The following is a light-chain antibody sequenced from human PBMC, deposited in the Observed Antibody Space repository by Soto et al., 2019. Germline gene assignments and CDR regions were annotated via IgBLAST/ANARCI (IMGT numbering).Light chain of an antibody. CDR1: QSISSW. CDR2: DAS. CDR3: QQYNSYSPWT. V-gene: IGKV1-5*01. Sequence: DIQMTQSPSTLSASVGDRVTITCRASQSISSWLAWYQQKPGIAPTLLIYDASSLESGVPSRFIGSGSWTEFTRPISSLQADDFAAYYCQQYNSYSPWTFGQGPKVEIK. J-gene: IGKJ1*01.